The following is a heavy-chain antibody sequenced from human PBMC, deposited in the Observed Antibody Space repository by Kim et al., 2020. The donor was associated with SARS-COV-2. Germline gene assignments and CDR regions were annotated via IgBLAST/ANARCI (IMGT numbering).Heavy chain of an antibody. D-gene: IGHD3-9*01. CDR3: ARGSPVYYDILTGYYRDY. CDR2: INPSGSST. J-gene: IGHJ4*02. Sequence: ASVKVSCKASGYTFNSYYMHWVRQAPGQGLEWMGIINPSGSSTSYAQKFQGRVTMTRDTSTSTVYMELSSLRSEDTAVYYCARGSPVYYDILTGYYRDYWGQGTRVTVSS. V-gene: IGHV1-46*02. CDR1: GYTFNSYY.